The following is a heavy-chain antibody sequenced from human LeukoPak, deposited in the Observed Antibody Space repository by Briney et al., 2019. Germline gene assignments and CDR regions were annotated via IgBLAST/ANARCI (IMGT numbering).Heavy chain of an antibody. D-gene: IGHD1-14*01. J-gene: IGHJ6*02. CDR3: ARAEKVERATLTFNWVRPERRYYSGLDV. V-gene: IGHV4-34*01. CDR2: IDHDGDA. CDR1: GVPFSNYC. Sequence: SETLSLTCAIHGVPFSNYCWSWIRQSPGRELEWIVDIDHDGDATHNPSLRSRIGTAIDTSKNQFSLRLSSVTAADTAVYYCARAEKVERATLTFNWVRPERRYYSGLDVWGQGSAVIVSS.